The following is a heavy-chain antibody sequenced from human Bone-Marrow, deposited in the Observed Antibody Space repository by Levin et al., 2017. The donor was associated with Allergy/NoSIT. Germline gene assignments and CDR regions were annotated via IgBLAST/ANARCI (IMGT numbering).Heavy chain of an antibody. Sequence: ETLSLTCAASGLTVSSNYMSWVRQAPGKGLEWVSITYSAGSTYYADSVKGRFTISRDTSKNTLYLQMNSLRVEDTAVYYCARGQSFSGSYYGLDYWGQGTLVTVSS. V-gene: IGHV3-53*01. CDR3: ARGQSFSGSYYGLDY. CDR2: TYSAGST. J-gene: IGHJ4*02. D-gene: IGHD3-10*01. CDR1: GLTVSSNY.